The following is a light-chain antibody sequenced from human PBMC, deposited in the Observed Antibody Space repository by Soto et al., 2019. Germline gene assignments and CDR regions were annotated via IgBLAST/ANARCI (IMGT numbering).Light chain of an antibody. J-gene: IGKJ1*01. Sequence: IQMTQSPSTLSASVGDIVTITCRASQSISSWLAWYQQKPGKAPKLLIYKASSLESGVPSRFSGSGSGTEFTLTISSLQPDDFATYYCQQSYSSPPTFGQGTKVDIK. CDR3: QQSYSSPPT. CDR2: KAS. CDR1: QSISSW. V-gene: IGKV1-5*03.